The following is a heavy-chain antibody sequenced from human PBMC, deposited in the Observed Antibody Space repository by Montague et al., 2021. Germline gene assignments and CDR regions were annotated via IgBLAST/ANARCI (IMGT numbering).Heavy chain of an antibody. J-gene: IGHJ4*02. D-gene: IGHD3-22*01. CDR3: ARQGFYESGGFFI. V-gene: IGHV4-59*01. CDR1: GDSINGWY. CDR2: VFYSGAT. Sequence: SETLSLTCSVSGDSINGWYWSWIRQPPGKGLEWIGSVFYSGATNYNPSLKSRVTMSADTSKNQVSLKVNSVTAADTAVYYCARQGFYESGGFFIWGLGTLVTGS.